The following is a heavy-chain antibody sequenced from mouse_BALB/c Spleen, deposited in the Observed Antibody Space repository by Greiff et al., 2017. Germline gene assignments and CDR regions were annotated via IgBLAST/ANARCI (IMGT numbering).Heavy chain of an antibody. D-gene: IGHD1-3*01. CDR1: GYTFTSYT. Sequence: QVQLQQSAAELARPGASVKMSCKASGYTFTSYTMHWVNQRPGQGLEWIGYINPSSGYTEYNQKFKDKTTLTADKSSSTAYMQLSSLTSEDSAVYYGASRVAQGYGNYVGYWGQGTTLTVSS. CDR3: ASRVAQGYGNYVGY. J-gene: IGHJ2*01. CDR2: INPSSGYT. V-gene: IGHV1-4*02.